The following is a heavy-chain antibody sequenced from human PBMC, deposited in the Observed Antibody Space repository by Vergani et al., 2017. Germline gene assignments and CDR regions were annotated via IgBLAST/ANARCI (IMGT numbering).Heavy chain of an antibody. D-gene: IGHD4-17*01. CDR1: GFTFSTYG. V-gene: IGHV3-30*18. CDR2: ISYDGSNK. Sequence: QVQLVESGGGVVQPGRSLRLSCAASGFTFSTYGMHWVRQAPGKGLEWVAVISYDGSNKYYADSVKGRFTISRDNSKNTLYVQMNSLRAGDTAVYYCAKDGGYGDSYFDLGGRGTLVTVSS. CDR3: AKDGGYGDSYFDL. J-gene: IGHJ2*01.